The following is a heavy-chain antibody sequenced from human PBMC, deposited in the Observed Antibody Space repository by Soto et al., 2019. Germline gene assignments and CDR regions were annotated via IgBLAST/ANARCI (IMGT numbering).Heavy chain of an antibody. CDR2: IKRDGSEQ. Sequence: EVHLVDSLGGLVQPGGALRLSCAASGFTFNSYWMSWVRQAPGKGLEWVANIKRDGSEQFYVGSVKGRFTISRDNAMDSVFLQMNSLRVEDTAVYYCARDEIGGYYDYWGQGSMVTVSS. J-gene: IGHJ4*02. V-gene: IGHV3-7*05. CDR3: ARDEIGGYYDY. CDR1: GFTFNSYW. D-gene: IGHD3-22*01.